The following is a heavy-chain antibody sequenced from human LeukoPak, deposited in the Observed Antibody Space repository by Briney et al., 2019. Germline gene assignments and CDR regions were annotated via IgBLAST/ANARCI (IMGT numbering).Heavy chain of an antibody. CDR1: GLTLSHHG. V-gene: IGHV3-30*02. CDR3: VKGSSETNLLVYFDS. Sequence: GGSLRLSCTTSGLTLSHHGMHWVRQAPGKGLEWVAFTWYDGRNKFYADYVKGRFTLSRDNSKNTLFLQMDSLRVEDTAVYYCVKGSSETNLLVYFDSWGQGTLATVAS. CDR2: TWYDGRNK. J-gene: IGHJ4*02. D-gene: IGHD1-1*01.